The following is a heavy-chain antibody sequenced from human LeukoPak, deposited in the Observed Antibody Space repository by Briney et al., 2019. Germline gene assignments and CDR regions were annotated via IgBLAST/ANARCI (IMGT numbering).Heavy chain of an antibody. V-gene: IGHV3-21*01. J-gene: IGHJ4*02. CDR3: ARDKTYGEQFDS. Sequence: PGGSLRLSCAASGFTFNTYSMNWVRQTPGKGLEWVSSISGSGTDIYHADSMKGRITISRENAKNSLYLQMNSLRAEDTAVYYCARDKTYGEQFDSWGQGTLVTVSS. D-gene: IGHD4-17*01. CDR1: GFTFNTYS. CDR2: ISGSGTDI.